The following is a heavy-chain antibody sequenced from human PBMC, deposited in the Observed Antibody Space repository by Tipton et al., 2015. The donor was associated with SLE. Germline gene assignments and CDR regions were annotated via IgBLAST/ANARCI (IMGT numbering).Heavy chain of an antibody. D-gene: IGHD1-26*01. V-gene: IGHV4-59*01. J-gene: IGHJ4*02. CDR1: GGSISNYY. Sequence: TLSLTCTVSGGSISNYYWSWIRLPPGKGLECIGYIYYSGSGNYNPSLKSRVTMSIDTSKNQFSMKLSSVTAADTAVYYCARTVGSYRNYYFDYWGQGTLVTVSP. CDR3: ARTVGSYRNYYFDY. CDR2: IYYSGSG.